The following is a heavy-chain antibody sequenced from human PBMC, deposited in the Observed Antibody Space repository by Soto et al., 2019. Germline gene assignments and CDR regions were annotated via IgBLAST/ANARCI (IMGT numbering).Heavy chain of an antibody. Sequence: QVQLVQSGAEVKKPGASVKVSCKASGYIFINYGISWVRQAPGQGLEWMGWINSYNGNTNSAQKVQSRVTMTKATSTNTAYMELRSLTADDTAVYYGARSAGVVDGDDYWGQGTLVTVSS. CDR2: INSYNGNT. CDR1: GYIFINYG. D-gene: IGHD3-10*01. CDR3: ARSAGVVDGDDY. V-gene: IGHV1-18*01. J-gene: IGHJ4*02.